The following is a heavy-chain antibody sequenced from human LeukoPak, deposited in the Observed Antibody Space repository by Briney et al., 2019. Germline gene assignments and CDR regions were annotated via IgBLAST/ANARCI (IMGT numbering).Heavy chain of an antibody. CDR2: ISGSGGGT. CDR3: ARASWATVVTPFDY. CDR1: GITLSNYG. V-gene: IGHV3-23*01. Sequence: GGSLRLSCAVSGITLSNYGMSWVRQVPGKGLEWVAGISGSGGGTNYADSVKGRFTISRDNAKNSLYLQMNSLRAEDTAVYYCARASWATVVTPFDYWGQGTPVTVSS. D-gene: IGHD4-23*01. J-gene: IGHJ4*02.